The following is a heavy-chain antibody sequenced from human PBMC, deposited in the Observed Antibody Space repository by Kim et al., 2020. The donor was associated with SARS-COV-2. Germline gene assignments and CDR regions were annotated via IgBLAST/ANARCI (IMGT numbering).Heavy chain of an antibody. V-gene: IGHV3-30*02. Sequence: KGRFTISRDNSKTTLYLKMNSRRAEDTAVYYCAKGMITFGGVIVNYGMDVWGQGTTVTVSS. CDR3: AKGMITFGGVIVNYGMDV. D-gene: IGHD3-16*02. J-gene: IGHJ6*02.